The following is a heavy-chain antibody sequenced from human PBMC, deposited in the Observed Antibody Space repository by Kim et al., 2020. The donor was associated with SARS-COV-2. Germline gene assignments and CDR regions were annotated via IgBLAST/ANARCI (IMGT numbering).Heavy chain of an antibody. CDR3: ARDPLGDGYSFSDY. CDR2: IYSGGMT. Sequence: GGSLRLSCAASQLTVSRNHMSWVRQAPGKGLEWVSVIYSGGMTSYAGSVKGRFTISRDSSKNKVNLQMNSLRADDTAVYYCARDPLGDGYSFSDYWGQGTLVTVSS. V-gene: IGHV3-53*01. J-gene: IGHJ4*02. CDR1: QLTVSRNH. D-gene: IGHD4-4*01.